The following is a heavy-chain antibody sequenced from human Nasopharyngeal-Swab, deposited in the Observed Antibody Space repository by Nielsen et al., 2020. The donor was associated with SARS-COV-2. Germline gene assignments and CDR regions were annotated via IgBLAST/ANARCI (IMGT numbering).Heavy chain of an antibody. CDR1: GYTFDDYA. CDR2: INTNTGNP. Sequence: ASVKVSCKASGYTFDDYAMNWVRQAPGQGLEWMGWINTNTGNPTYAQGFTGRFVFSLDTSVSTAYLQISSLKAEDTAVYYCAREERGVTLEGGYYYYGMDVWGQGTTVTVSS. V-gene: IGHV7-4-1*02. D-gene: IGHD3-10*01. J-gene: IGHJ6*02. CDR3: AREERGVTLEGGYYYYGMDV.